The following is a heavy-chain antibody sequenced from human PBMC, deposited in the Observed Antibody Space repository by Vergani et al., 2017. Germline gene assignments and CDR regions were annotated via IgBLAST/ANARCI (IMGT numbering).Heavy chain of an antibody. J-gene: IGHJ6*03. Sequence: QVQLVQSGAEVKKPGASVKVSCKASGYTFTGYYMHWVRQAPGQGLEWMGWINPNSGGTNYAQKFQGRVTITADESTSTAYMELSSLRSEDTAVYYCASYRGSYYYYMDVWGKGTTVTVSS. CDR3: ASYRGSYYYYMDV. CDR1: GYTFTGYY. D-gene: IGHD1-14*01. CDR2: INPNSGGT. V-gene: IGHV1-2*02.